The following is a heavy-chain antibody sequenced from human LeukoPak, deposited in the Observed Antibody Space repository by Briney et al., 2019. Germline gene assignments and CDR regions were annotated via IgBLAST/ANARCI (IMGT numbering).Heavy chain of an antibody. V-gene: IGHV3-23*01. Sequence: GGSLRLSCAASGFTVSSNYMSWVRQAPGKGLEWVSAISGSGGSTYYADSVKGRLTISRDNSKNTLYLQMNSLRAEDTAVYYCACGGSYRFYDYWGQGTLVTVSS. CDR3: ACGGSYRFYDY. J-gene: IGHJ4*02. CDR2: ISGSGGST. CDR1: GFTVSSNY. D-gene: IGHD1-26*01.